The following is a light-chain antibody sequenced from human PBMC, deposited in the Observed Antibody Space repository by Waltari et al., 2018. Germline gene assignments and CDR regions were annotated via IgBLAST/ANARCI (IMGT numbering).Light chain of an antibody. CDR3: QHYVSLPVT. CDR1: QRVSRA. Sequence: EIVLTQSPGTLSLSPGERATLSCRASQRVSRALAWYQQNPGQAPRLLISGASNRATGIPDRFSGSGSGTDFSLIISRLEPEDFAVYYCQHYVSLPVTFGQGTKVEIK. CDR2: GAS. J-gene: IGKJ1*01. V-gene: IGKV3-20*01.